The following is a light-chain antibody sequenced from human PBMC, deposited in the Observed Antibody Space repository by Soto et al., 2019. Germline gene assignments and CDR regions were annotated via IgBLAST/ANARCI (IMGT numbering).Light chain of an antibody. CDR3: SSYAGSNNWV. Sequence: QSALTQPPSASESPGQSVTISCTGNSSDFGGYNYVSWYQQHPGKAPKLMIYEVNKRPSGVPDRFSGSKSGNTASLTVSGLQAEDEADYYCSSYAGSNNWVFGGGTKLTVL. CDR1: SSDFGGYNY. CDR2: EVN. J-gene: IGLJ3*02. V-gene: IGLV2-8*01.